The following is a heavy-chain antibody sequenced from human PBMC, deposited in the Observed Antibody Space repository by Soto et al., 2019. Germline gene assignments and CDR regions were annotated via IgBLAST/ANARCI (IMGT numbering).Heavy chain of an antibody. CDR2: IKQDGSEK. J-gene: IGHJ6*02. CDR1: GFTFSSYW. D-gene: IGHD3-3*01. CDR3: ARDRSYDFWSGYYTQDGMDV. Sequence: PXGSLRLSCAASGFTFSSYWMSWVRQAPGKGLDWVANIKQDGSEKYYVDSVKGRFTISRDNAKNSLYLQMNSLRAEDTAVYYCARDRSYDFWSGYYTQDGMDVWGQGTTVTVSS. V-gene: IGHV3-7*03.